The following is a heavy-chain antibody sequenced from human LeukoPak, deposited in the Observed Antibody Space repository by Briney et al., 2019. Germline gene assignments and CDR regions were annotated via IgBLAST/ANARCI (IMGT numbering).Heavy chain of an antibody. Sequence: ASVKLSCKASGYTFTSYGISWVRQAPGPGLEWMGWISAYSGNTNYAQKLQGRVTMTTDTSTSTAYMELRSLRSDDTAVYYCARVRPGTTPDYWGQGTLVTVSS. CDR2: ISAYSGNT. V-gene: IGHV1-18*01. D-gene: IGHD1-7*01. CDR1: GYTFTSYG. J-gene: IGHJ4*02. CDR3: ARVRPGTTPDY.